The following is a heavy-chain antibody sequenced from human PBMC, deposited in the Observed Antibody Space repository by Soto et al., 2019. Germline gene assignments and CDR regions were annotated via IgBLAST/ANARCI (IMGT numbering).Heavy chain of an antibody. J-gene: IGHJ4*02. D-gene: IGHD2-15*01. CDR2: IIQDGRAI. Sequence: PGGSLRLSCEASGFSSSDYWMSWVRQAPGRGLEWVAHIIQDGRAIYYVESVRGRFTISRDSAGNSDFLEMHRLRVEDTAVYYCARGGELSLLPLDYWGLGTLVTVSS. V-gene: IGHV3-7*03. CDR1: GFSSSDYW. CDR3: ARGGELSLLPLDY.